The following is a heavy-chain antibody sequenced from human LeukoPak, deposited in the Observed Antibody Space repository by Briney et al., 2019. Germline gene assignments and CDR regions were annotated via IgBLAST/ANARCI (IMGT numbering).Heavy chain of an antibody. CDR3: ARARPWDSSRSYYFGMDA. D-gene: IGHD3-22*01. CDR2: IPGSGGAT. V-gene: IGHV3-23*01. Sequence: GGSLRLSCAASGFTFSSYAIRWVRQAPGTGLEWVSSIPGSGGATYYADSVRGRFSISRDSSKNTVYLQMNSLRDEDTAVYYCARARPWDSSRSYYFGMDAWGHGTTVTVSS. J-gene: IGHJ6*02. CDR1: GFTFSSYA.